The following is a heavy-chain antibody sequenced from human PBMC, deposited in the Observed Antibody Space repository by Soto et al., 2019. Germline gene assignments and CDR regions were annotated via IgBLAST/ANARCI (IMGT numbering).Heavy chain of an antibody. Sequence: GSLRLSCAASGFTFSSYAMSWVRQAPGKGLEWVSAISGSGGSTYYADSVKGRFTISRDNSKNTLYLQMNSLRAEDTAVYYCAKTPRYYYDSSGYYYFDSWGQGTLVTVPQ. V-gene: IGHV3-23*01. J-gene: IGHJ4*02. CDR3: AKTPRYYYDSSGYYYFDS. CDR1: GFTFSSYA. CDR2: ISGSGGST. D-gene: IGHD3-22*01.